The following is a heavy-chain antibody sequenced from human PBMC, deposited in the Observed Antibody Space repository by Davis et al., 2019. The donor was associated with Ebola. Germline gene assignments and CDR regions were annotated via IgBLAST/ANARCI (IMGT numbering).Heavy chain of an antibody. CDR1: GFTFSDYY. J-gene: IGHJ5*02. Sequence: GESLKISCAASGFTFSDYYMSWIRQAPGKGLEWVSYISSSGSTIYYADSVKGRFTISRDNSKNTLYLQMNSLRAEDTAVYYCAKGSAIFCSGGSCYSWFDPWGQGTLVTVSS. V-gene: IGHV3-11*04. CDR2: ISSSGSTI. CDR3: AKGSAIFCSGGSCYSWFDP. D-gene: IGHD2-15*01.